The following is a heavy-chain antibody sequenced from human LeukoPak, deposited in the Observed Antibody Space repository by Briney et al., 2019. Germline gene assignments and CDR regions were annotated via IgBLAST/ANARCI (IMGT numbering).Heavy chain of an antibody. V-gene: IGHV1-2*02. CDR1: GYTFTGYY. D-gene: IGHD2-21*02. CDR3: ARDFVYCGGDCRDY. J-gene: IGHJ4*02. Sequence: GASVKVSCKASGYTFTGYYMHWVRQAPGQGLEWMGWINPNSGGTNYAQKFQGRVTMTRDTSISTAHMELSRLRSDDTAVYYCARDFVYCGGDCRDYWGQGTLVTVSS. CDR2: INPNSGGT.